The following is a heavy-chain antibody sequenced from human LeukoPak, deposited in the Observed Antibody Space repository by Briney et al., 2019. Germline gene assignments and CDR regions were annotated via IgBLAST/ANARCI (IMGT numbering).Heavy chain of an antibody. CDR3: ARGRWLQLPDY. CDR1: GGSISNYF. J-gene: IGHJ4*02. Sequence: PSEPLSLTCTVSGGSISNYFWSWIRQPPGKGLEWIGYIYYSGSTDYNPSLKSRVTISIDTSKNQFSLKLSSVTAADTAVYYCARGRWLQLPDYWGQGTLVTVSS. D-gene: IGHD5-24*01. V-gene: IGHV4-59*08. CDR2: IYYSGST.